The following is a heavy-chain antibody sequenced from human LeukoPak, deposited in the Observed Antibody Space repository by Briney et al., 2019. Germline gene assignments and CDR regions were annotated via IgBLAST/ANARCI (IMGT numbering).Heavy chain of an antibody. CDR1: GFTFSSYW. J-gene: IGHJ4*02. CDR3: ARDCGSSGCDY. D-gene: IGHD6-19*01. Sequence: GGSLRLSCAASGFTFSSYWMHWVRQAPGKGLVWVSRINSDGSDTTNADSVKGRFTISRDNAKDTVYLQMNSLRVEDTAVYYCARDCGSSGCDYWGQGTLVTVSS. V-gene: IGHV3-74*01. CDR2: INSDGSDT.